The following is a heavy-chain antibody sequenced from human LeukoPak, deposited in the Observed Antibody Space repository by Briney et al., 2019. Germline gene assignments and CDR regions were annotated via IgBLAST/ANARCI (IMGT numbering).Heavy chain of an antibody. J-gene: IGHJ6*03. V-gene: IGHV1-8*01. CDR1: GYTFTSYD. D-gene: IGHD6-6*01. Sequence: ASVKVSCKASGYTFTSYDINWVRQATGQGLEWMGWMNPNSGNTGYAQKFQGRVTMTRNTSISTAYMELSSLRSEDAAVYYCAREGIAARRTTYYYYYYMDVWGKGTTVTVSS. CDR2: MNPNSGNT. CDR3: AREGIAARRTTYYYYYYMDV.